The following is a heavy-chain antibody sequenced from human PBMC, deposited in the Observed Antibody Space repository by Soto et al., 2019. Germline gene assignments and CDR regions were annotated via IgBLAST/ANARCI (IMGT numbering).Heavy chain of an antibody. D-gene: IGHD3-10*01. CDR3: ERGRPGSYWPGYYYGMDV. J-gene: IGHJ6*02. CDR1: GGTFSSYA. CDR2: IIPIFGTA. Sequence: QVQLVQSGAEVKKPGSSVKVSCKASGGTFSSYAISWVRQAPGQGLEWMGGIIPIFGTANYAQKFQGRVTSTVDKYTSTAYMELSSLRSEDTAVYYCERGRPGSYWPGYYYGMDVWGQVTTVTVSS. V-gene: IGHV1-69*06.